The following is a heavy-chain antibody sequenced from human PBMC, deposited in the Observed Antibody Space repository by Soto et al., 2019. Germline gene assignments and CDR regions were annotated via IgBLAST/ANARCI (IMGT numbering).Heavy chain of an antibody. D-gene: IGHD6-13*01. J-gene: IGHJ3*02. CDR3: AGRAGKRSLRAFDI. V-gene: IGHV4-34*01. Sequence: PSETLSLTCAVYGGSFSGYYWSWIRQPPGKGLEWIGEINHSGSTNYNPSLKSRVTISVDTSKNQFSLKLSSVTAADTAVYYCAGRAGKRSLRAFDIWGQGTMVTVS. CDR2: INHSGST. CDR1: GGSFSGYY.